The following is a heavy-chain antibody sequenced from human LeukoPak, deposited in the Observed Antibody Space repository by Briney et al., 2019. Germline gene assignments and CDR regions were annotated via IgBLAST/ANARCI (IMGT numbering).Heavy chain of an antibody. D-gene: IGHD3-3*01. CDR2: ISAGGSST. CDR3: AKMRDFWSGYLGYFDL. CDR1: GFTSSSYA. V-gene: IGHV3-23*01. J-gene: IGHJ2*01. Sequence: PGGSLRLSCAASGFTSSSYAMSWVRQAPGKGLEWVSAISAGGSSTYSADSVKGRFTISRDNSKNTLYLRMNSLRAEDTAVYYCAKMRDFWSGYLGYFDLWGRGTLVTVSS.